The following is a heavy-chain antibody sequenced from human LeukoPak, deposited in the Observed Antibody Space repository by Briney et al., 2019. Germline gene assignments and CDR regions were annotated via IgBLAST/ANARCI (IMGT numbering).Heavy chain of an antibody. V-gene: IGHV3-48*03. CDR1: GFSLRSSE. D-gene: IGHD2-8*01. CDR3: ARDTVNGPFVISLDL. J-gene: IGHJ5*02. Sequence: GTSLRLSCAASGFSLRSSEMNWVRQAPGKGPEWVAHINSADNVQYYTDSVRGRFTMSRDNAKDLLFLQMNSLRDDDTAVYYCARDTVNGPFVISLDLWGQGVLVTVSS. CDR2: INSADNVQ.